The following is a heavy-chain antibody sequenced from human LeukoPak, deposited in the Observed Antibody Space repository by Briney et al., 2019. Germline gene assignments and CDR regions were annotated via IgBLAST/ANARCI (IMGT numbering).Heavy chain of an antibody. CDR2: ISSSSSTI. V-gene: IGHV3-48*01. J-gene: IGHJ4*02. D-gene: IGHD6-6*01. Sequence: PGRSLRLSCAASGFTFDDYAMHWVRQAPGKGLEWVSYISSSSSTIYYADSVKGRFTISRDNAKNSLYLQMNSLRAEDTAVYYCARGSSSSGFGYWGQGTLVTVSS. CDR1: GFTFDDYA. CDR3: ARGSSSSGFGY.